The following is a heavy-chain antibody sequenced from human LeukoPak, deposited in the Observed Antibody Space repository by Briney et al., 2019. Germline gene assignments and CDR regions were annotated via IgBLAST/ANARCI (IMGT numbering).Heavy chain of an antibody. CDR2: ISSSGSAI. Sequence: GGSLRLPCAASGFTFSNYEMNWVRQAPGKGLEWVSYISSSGSAIYYADSVKGRFTISRDNAQNSLYVQMSSLRAEDTAVYYCARGGYDSRGYYFNAFDIWGQGTMVTVSS. J-gene: IGHJ3*02. V-gene: IGHV3-48*03. D-gene: IGHD3-22*01. CDR1: GFTFSNYE. CDR3: ARGGYDSRGYYFNAFDI.